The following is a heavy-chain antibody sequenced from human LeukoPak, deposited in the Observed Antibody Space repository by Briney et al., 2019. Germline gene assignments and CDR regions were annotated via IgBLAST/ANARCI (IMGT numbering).Heavy chain of an antibody. CDR3: AKDDIVVVPAAISDAFDI. CDR1: GFTFSNYW. V-gene: IGHV3-7*01. CDR2: IREDGSEK. Sequence: GGSLRLSCAASGFTFSNYWMTWVRQAPGKGLEWVANIREDGSEKYYVDSVKGRFTISRDNSKNTLYLQMNSLRAEDTAVYYCAKDDIVVVPAAISDAFDIWGQGTMVTVSS. D-gene: IGHD2-2*02. J-gene: IGHJ3*02.